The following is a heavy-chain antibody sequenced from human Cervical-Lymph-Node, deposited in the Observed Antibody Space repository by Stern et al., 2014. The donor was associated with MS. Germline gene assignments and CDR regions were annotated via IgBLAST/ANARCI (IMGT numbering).Heavy chain of an antibody. V-gene: IGHV1-69*01. CDR3: ARAAYSTSSYNY. D-gene: IGHD6-6*01. CDR1: GGTFNTNV. Sequence: VQLVQSGAEVKKPGSSVKVSCKASGGTFNTNVISWVRQAPGQGLEWMGGIIPIFGTALYAQKFQGRVTITPNESTRADYMELSSLRSEDTAVYYCARAAYSTSSYNYWGQGTLVIVSS. J-gene: IGHJ4*02. CDR2: IIPIFGTA.